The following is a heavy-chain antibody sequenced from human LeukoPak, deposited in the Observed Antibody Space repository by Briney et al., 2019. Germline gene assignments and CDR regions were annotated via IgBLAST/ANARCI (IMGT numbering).Heavy chain of an antibody. CDR2: VGHSGSA. D-gene: IGHD2-15*01. CDR1: GGSFSAFF. J-gene: IGHJ4*02. V-gene: IGHV4-34*01. CDR3: ARSDSRYCSGGSCYSPFPFDY. Sequence: SETLSLTCAVSGGSFSAFFWRWIRQPPGKGLEWIGDVGHSGSADYNPSLKSRVTISVDTSKNQFSLKLSSVTAADTAVYYCARSDSRYCSGGSCYSPFPFDYWGQGTLVTVSS.